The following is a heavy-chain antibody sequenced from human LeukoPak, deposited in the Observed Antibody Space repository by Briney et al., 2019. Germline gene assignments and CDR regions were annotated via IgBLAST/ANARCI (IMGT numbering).Heavy chain of an antibody. J-gene: IGHJ2*01. V-gene: IGHV3-30*18. D-gene: IGHD4-17*01. CDR2: ISYGGSDK. CDR3: AKGVGDYGDYGWYFDL. Sequence: PGGSLRLSCAASGFTFSSYGIHWVRQAPGKGLEWVAVISYGGSDKDFADSVKGRFTISRDNSKNTLFLQMNSLRAEDTAVYYCAKGVGDYGDYGWYFDLWGRGTLVIVSS. CDR1: GFTFSSYG.